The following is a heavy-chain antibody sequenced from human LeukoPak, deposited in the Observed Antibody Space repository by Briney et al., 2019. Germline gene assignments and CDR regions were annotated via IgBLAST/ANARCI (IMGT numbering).Heavy chain of an antibody. D-gene: IGHD2-21*02. V-gene: IGHV4-34*01. Sequence: PSETLSLTCAVSGVSFDDYYWSWVRQTPGKGLEWIGEINHSGYTNDSPSLKSRVTLSIGTSRKQFSLNLRSVTVADTGIYYCTRMTAGHDYRGQGTLVTVSS. J-gene: IGHJ4*02. CDR2: INHSGYT. CDR1: GVSFDDYY. CDR3: TRMTAGHDY.